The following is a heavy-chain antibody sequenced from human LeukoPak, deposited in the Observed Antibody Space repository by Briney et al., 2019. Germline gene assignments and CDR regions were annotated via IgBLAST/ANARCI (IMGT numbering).Heavy chain of an antibody. J-gene: IGHJ3*02. Sequence: PSETLSLTCTVSGGSISSSSYYWGWIRQPPGMGLEWIGYIYYSGSTYYSPSLKSRVTISVDMSKNQFSLKLTSVTAADTAVYYCARVPYFYDNSGLDIWGQGTMVTVSS. CDR1: GGSISSSSYY. D-gene: IGHD3-22*01. CDR2: IYYSGST. V-gene: IGHV4-61*05. CDR3: ARVPYFYDNSGLDI.